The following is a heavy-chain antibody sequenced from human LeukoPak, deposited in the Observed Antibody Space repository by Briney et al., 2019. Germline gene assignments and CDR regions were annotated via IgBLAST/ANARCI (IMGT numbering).Heavy chain of an antibody. CDR2: INEEGRHQ. V-gene: IGHV3-7*01. Sequence: GGSLRLSCVASGFTFTNYWMSWVRQAPGKGLEWVANINEEGRHQSYVDSVKGRFTISRDNAKNSLSLQMNSLRADDTAVYYCARDILKIRTSASTEGIWGQGILVTVSS. CDR1: GFTFTNYW. CDR3: ARDILKIRTSASTEGI. J-gene: IGHJ4*02. D-gene: IGHD2-8*02.